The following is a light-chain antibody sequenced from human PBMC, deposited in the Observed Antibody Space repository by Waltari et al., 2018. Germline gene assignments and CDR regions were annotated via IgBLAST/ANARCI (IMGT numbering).Light chain of an antibody. CDR2: DVY. J-gene: IGLJ2*01. Sequence: QSALTQPASVSGSPGHSITISCTGTSSDIGGYNYVSWYSQHPGKALKFIIYDVYKRTSGVANRFSGSKSGNTASRTITVLQADDEAEYYCCSYRGSSTFVIFGGGTKLTVL. CDR1: SSDIGGYNY. CDR3: CSYRGSSTFVI. V-gene: IGLV2-14*03.